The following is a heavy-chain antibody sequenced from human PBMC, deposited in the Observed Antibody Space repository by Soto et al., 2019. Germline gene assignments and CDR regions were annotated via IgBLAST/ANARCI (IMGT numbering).Heavy chain of an antibody. CDR3: ARITGTKGSNYYYYGMDV. J-gene: IGHJ6*02. CDR2: IYYSGST. D-gene: IGHD1-7*01. V-gene: IGHV4-39*01. CDR1: GGSVSSNIYY. Sequence: SETLSLTCSVSGGSVSSNIYYWTWIRQHPGKGLEWIGSIYYSGSTYYNPSLKSRVTISVDTSKNQFSLKLSSVTAADTAVYYWARITGTKGSNYYYYGMDVWGQGTTVTVSS.